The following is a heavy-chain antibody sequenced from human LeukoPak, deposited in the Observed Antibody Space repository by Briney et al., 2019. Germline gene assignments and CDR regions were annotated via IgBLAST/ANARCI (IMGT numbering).Heavy chain of an antibody. V-gene: IGHV3-30*18. J-gene: IGHJ4*02. CDR3: AKGRYHLATVTLLDY. CDR2: ISYDGPNK. D-gene: IGHD4-17*01. CDR1: GFTLSSYG. Sequence: PGGSLRLSCAASGFTLSSYGMHWVRQAPGKGLEWVAVISYDGPNKYYADSVKGRFTISRDNSKNTLYLQMNSLRAEDTAVYYCAKGRYHLATVTLLDYWGQGTLVTVSS.